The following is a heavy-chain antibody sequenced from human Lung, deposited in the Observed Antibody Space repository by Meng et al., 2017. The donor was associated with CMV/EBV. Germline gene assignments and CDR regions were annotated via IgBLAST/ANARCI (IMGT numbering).Heavy chain of an antibody. J-gene: IGHJ4*02. CDR2: IYHSGST. D-gene: IGHD6-19*01. Sequence: QVQCQESGPELVKPSRTLSLPGAVSGGSISSSNWWSWVRQPPGKGLEWIGEIYHSGSTNYNPSLKSRVTISVDKSKNQFSLKLSSVTAADTAVYYCASFPPPGKQWLVTDYWGQGTLVTVSS. CDR1: GGSISSSNW. CDR3: ASFPPPGKQWLVTDY. V-gene: IGHV4-4*02.